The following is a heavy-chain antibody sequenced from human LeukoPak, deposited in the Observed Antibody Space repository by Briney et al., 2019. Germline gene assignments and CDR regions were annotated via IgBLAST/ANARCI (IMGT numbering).Heavy chain of an antibody. V-gene: IGHV3-21*01. J-gene: IGHJ5*02. CDR1: GFTFSSYG. D-gene: IGHD2-15*01. Sequence: GGSLRLSCAASGFTFSSYGMHWVRQAPGKGLEWVSSISSSSSYIYYADSVKGRFTISRDNAKNSLYLQMNSLRAEDTAVYYCAREVAPEQLLNWFDPWGQGTLVTVSS. CDR2: ISSSSSYI. CDR3: AREVAPEQLLNWFDP.